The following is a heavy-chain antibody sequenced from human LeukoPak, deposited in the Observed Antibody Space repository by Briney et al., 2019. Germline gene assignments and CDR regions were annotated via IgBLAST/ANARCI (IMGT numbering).Heavy chain of an antibody. CDR1: GGSISSYF. V-gene: IGHV4-59*01. CDR3: ARGNYGDYVLSWFDR. J-gene: IGHJ5*02. Sequence: PSETLSLTCTVSGGSISSYFWSWIRQPPGKGLEWIGYIYYSGSTNYNPSLKSRVTLSVDTSKNQFSLKLSSVTAADTAVYYCARGNYGDYVLSWFDRWGQGTLATVSS. CDR2: IYYSGST. D-gene: IGHD4-17*01.